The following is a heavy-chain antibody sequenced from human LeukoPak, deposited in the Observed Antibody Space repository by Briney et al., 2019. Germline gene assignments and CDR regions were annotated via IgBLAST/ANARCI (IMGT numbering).Heavy chain of an antibody. CDR3: AGLNYDSSGPRNEIDY. Sequence: SETLSLTCAVYGGSFSGYYWSWIRQPPGKGLEWVGEINHSGSTNYNPSLKSRVTISVDTSKNQFSLKLSSVTAADTAVYYCAGLNYDSSGPRNEIDYWGQGTLVTVSS. CDR1: GGSFSGYY. V-gene: IGHV4-34*01. CDR2: INHSGST. D-gene: IGHD3-22*01. J-gene: IGHJ4*02.